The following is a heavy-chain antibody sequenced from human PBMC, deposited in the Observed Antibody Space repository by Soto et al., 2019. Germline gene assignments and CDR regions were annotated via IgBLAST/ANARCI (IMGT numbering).Heavy chain of an antibody. CDR1: GGFVNSDTHS. CDR3: ARFVISFIAPPSSTSAHV. V-gene: IGHV4-61*01. Sequence: PSENLSLTCTVSGGFVNSDTHSWSWIRQTPGKRLEWIGFIYSGGSTKNPSLRSRVTMSVDTSKNQFSLKLRSVIVADTAVYHCARFVISFIAPPSSTSAHVCCQALSVTVSS. CDR2: IYSGGST. D-gene: IGHD2-21*01. J-gene: IGHJ6*02.